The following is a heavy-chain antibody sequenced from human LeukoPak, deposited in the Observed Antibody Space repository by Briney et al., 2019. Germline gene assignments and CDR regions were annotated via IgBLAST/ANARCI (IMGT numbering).Heavy chain of an antibody. Sequence: GGSLRLSCAASGFIFSIYNMNWVRRAPGKGLEWVSYISSSGSTIYYADSVKGRFTISRDNAKNSLSLQMNSLRAEDTAVYFCARGRDTVVVPAAVDYWGQGTLVTVSS. CDR1: GFIFSIYN. J-gene: IGHJ4*02. D-gene: IGHD2-2*01. CDR2: ISSSGSTI. CDR3: ARGRDTVVVPAAVDY. V-gene: IGHV3-48*01.